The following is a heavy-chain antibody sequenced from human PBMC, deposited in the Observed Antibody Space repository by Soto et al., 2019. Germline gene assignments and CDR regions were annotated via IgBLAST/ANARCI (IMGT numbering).Heavy chain of an antibody. V-gene: IGHV3-21*01. Sequence: GGSLRLSCAASGFTFSSYSMNWVRQAPGKGLEWVSSISSSSSYIYYADSVKGRFIISRDNAKNSLYLQMNSLRAEDTAVYYCARDLAQGAFDIWGQGTMVTVSS. CDR2: ISSSSSYI. CDR1: GFTFSSYS. CDR3: ARDLAQGAFDI. J-gene: IGHJ3*02.